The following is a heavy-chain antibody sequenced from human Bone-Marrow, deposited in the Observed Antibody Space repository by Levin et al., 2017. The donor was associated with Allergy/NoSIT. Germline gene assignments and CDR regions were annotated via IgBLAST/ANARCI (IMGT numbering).Heavy chain of an antibody. CDR2: ISYDGSTE. J-gene: IGHJ6*02. Sequence: GESLKISCAASGFTFNRFILYWVRQSPGKGLEWVALISYDGSTEYHAQSVQGRFTISRDNFNNTLFLQMNSLRSEETAVYYCASGIWFGEFPYYYYYGMDVWGQGTTVTVSS. V-gene: IGHV3-30*04. CDR1: GFTFNRFI. CDR3: ASGIWFGEFPYYYYYGMDV. D-gene: IGHD3-10*01.